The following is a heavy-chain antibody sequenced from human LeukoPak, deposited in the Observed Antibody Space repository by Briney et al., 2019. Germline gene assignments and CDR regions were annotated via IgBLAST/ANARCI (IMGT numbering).Heavy chain of an antibody. Sequence: SETLSLTCTVSGGSISSYYWSWIRQPPGKGLEWIGYIYYSGSTNYNPSLKSRVTISVDTSKNQFSLKLSSETAADTAVYYCARDSYGLYFDYWGQGTLVTVSS. CDR2: IYYSGST. CDR1: GGSISSYY. D-gene: IGHD5-18*01. J-gene: IGHJ4*02. CDR3: ARDSYGLYFDY. V-gene: IGHV4-59*01.